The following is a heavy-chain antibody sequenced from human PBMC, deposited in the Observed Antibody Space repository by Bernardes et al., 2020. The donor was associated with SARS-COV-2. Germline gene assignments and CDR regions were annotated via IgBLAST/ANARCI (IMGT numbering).Heavy chain of an antibody. J-gene: IGHJ3*02. Sequence: ASVKVSCKASGYTFTAYYLHWVRQAPGQGLEWMGWIAPNSGGSKCAQKFQGRVTMTRDTSINTAYMELSRLGSDDTAVYYCARDGVVSRNFDAFDIWGQGTMVTVSS. D-gene: IGHD2-15*01. CDR3: ARDGVVSRNFDAFDI. V-gene: IGHV1-2*02. CDR1: GYTFTAYY. CDR2: IAPNSGGS.